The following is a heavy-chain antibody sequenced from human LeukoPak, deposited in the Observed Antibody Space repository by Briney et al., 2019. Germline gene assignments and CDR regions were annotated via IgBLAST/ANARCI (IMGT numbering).Heavy chain of an antibody. CDR1: GFTFSSYS. D-gene: IGHD3-3*01. CDR2: ISSSSSYI. CDR3: ARDRQSTIFGVVITGEFDY. J-gene: IGHJ4*02. Sequence: GGSLRLSCAASGFTFSSYSMNWVRQAPGKGLEWVSSISSSSSYIYYADSVKGRFTISRDNAKNSLYLQMNSLRAEDTAVYYCARDRQSTIFGVVITGEFDYWGQGTLVSVSS. V-gene: IGHV3-21*01.